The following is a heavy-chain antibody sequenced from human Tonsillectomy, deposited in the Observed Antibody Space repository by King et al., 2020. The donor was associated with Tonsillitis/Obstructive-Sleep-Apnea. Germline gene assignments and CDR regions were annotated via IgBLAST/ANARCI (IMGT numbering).Heavy chain of an antibody. Sequence: VQLVESGGGLVQPGGSLRLSCAASGFTFSSYSMNWVRQAPGKGLEWVSTMTGTGFSTYYADSVKGRFTISRDNSKNTLHLQMNSLRAEDTAVYYFAKGPGTDDAFDIWGQGTMVTVSS. CDR3: AKGPGTDDAFDI. V-gene: IGHV3-23*04. CDR2: MTGTGFST. J-gene: IGHJ3*02. CDR1: GFTFSSYS.